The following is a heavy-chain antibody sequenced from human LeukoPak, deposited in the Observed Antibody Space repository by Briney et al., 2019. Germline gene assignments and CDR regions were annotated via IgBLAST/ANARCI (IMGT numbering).Heavy chain of an antibody. V-gene: IGHV6-1*01. J-gene: IGHJ5*02. Sequence: SQTLSLTCAISGDSVSSNNADWNWIRQSPSRGLEWLGRTYYTSKWNNDYAISVKSRITINPDTSKNQFSLQLNSVTPEDTAVYYCARGGYDFWNGYYGNWFDPRGQGTLVTVSS. CDR1: GDSVSSNNAD. CDR2: TYYTSKWNN. D-gene: IGHD3-3*01. CDR3: ARGGYDFWNGYYGNWFDP.